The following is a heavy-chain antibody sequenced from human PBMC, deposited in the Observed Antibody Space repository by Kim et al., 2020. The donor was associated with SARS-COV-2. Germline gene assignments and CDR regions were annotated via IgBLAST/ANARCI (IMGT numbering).Heavy chain of an antibody. CDR2: IYYSGST. J-gene: IGHJ4*02. CDR3: ARSVRRRDYFDY. V-gene: IGHV4-31*03. Sequence: SETLSLTCTVSGGSISSGGYYWSWIRQHPGKGLEWIGYIYYSGSTYYNPSLKSRVTISVDTSKNQFPLKLSSVTAADTAVYYCARSVRRRDYFDYWGQGTLVTVSS. CDR1: GGSISSGGYY. D-gene: IGHD1-1*01.